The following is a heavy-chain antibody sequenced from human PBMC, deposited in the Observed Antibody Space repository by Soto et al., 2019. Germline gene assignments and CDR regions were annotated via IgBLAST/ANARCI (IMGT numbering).Heavy chain of an antibody. CDR3: DRVGSNYYYYGMDV. CDR1: GGSISSGGYS. CDR2: IYHSGST. Sequence: QLQLQESGSGLVKPSQTLSLTCAVSGGSISSGGYSWSWIRQPPGKGLEWIGYIYHSGSTYYNPSLKRRVTISVDRSKNQFSLKLSSVTAADTAVYDCDRVGSNYYYYGMDVWGQGTTVTVSS. D-gene: IGHD4-4*01. J-gene: IGHJ6*02. V-gene: IGHV4-30-2*01.